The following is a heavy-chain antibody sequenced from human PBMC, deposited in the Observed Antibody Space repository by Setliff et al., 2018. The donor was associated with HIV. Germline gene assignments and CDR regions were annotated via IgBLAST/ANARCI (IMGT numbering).Heavy chain of an antibody. CDR2: IYCSGST. Sequence: SETLSLTCTVSGGSISTSNWWGWIRQTPGKGLEWIGYIYCSGSTNYNPSLKSRVTMSLDTSKNQFPLKLNSVTALDTAVYYCARKGSSSRSQEYYYDFWGQGTLVTVSS. V-gene: IGHV4-28*06. CDR3: ARKGSSSRSQEYYYDF. J-gene: IGHJ4*02. D-gene: IGHD6-13*01. CDR1: GGSISTSNW.